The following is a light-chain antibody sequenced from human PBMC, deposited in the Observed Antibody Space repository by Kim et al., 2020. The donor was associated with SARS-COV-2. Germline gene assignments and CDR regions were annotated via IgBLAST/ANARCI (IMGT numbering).Light chain of an antibody. CDR1: SSDVGHYNY. Sequence: GQSINISCTGTSSDVGHYNYVSWYQQHPGKAPKLMIYDVNKRPSGVSNRFSGSKSGNTASLTISGLQAEDEADYYCSSYTTGSTWVFGGGTKLTVL. J-gene: IGLJ3*02. V-gene: IGLV2-14*04. CDR2: DVN. CDR3: SSYTTGSTWV.